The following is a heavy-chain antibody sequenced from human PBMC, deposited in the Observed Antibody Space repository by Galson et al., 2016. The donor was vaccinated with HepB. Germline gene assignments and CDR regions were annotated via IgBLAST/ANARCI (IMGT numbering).Heavy chain of an antibody. CDR1: GFTFSSYS. Sequence: SLRLSCAASGFTFSSYSMKWVRQAPGKGLEWVSYISSSSSTIYYADSVKGRFTISRDNAKNSLYLQMNSLRADDTAVYYCARATHTITYYYDSSGYKVDAFDIWGQGTMVTVSS. D-gene: IGHD3-22*01. J-gene: IGHJ3*02. V-gene: IGHV3-48*01. CDR3: ARATHTITYYYDSSGYKVDAFDI. CDR2: ISSSSSTI.